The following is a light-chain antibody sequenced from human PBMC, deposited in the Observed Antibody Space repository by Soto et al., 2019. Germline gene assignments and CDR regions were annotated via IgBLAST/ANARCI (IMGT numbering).Light chain of an antibody. V-gene: IGKV1-39*01. CDR1: QYIGRY. Sequence: DIQMTQSPSSLSASVGDRVTITCRAGQYIGRYLNWYQQKPGKAPKLLIYAASSLHSGVPSRFSGSRSGTDFTLTISSLQPEDFATYSFQQTYRTPLTFGGGTKVEIK. CDR2: AAS. J-gene: IGKJ4*01. CDR3: QQTYRTPLT.